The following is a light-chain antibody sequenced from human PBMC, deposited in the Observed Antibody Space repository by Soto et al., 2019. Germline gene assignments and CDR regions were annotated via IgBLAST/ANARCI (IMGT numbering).Light chain of an antibody. V-gene: IGLV4-69*02. CDR3: QTWGTGVHWV. CDR1: SGHTTYA. CDR2: VNIDGSH. Sequence: QSVLTQSPSTSASLGASVKLTCTRTSGHTTYAITWHQQQPEKGPRYLMRVNIDGSHSKGDGIPDRFSGSSSGAERYLTISDLQAADEGDYYCQTWGTGVHWVFGAGTKLTV. J-gene: IGLJ3*02.